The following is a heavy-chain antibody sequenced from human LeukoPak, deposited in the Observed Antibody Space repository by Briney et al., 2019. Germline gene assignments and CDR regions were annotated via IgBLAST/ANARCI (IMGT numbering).Heavy chain of an antibody. V-gene: IGHV4-59*01. Sequence: PSETLSLTCTVSGGSMRSYYWRWIRQPPGKGLEWIGYIYYSGSTNYNPSLKSRVTISVDTSKNQFSLKLSSVTAADTAVYYCARAHRETVPGTVWGQGTLVTVSS. CDR3: ARAHRETVPGTV. J-gene: IGHJ4*02. CDR1: GGSMRSYY. CDR2: IYYSGST. D-gene: IGHD6-19*01.